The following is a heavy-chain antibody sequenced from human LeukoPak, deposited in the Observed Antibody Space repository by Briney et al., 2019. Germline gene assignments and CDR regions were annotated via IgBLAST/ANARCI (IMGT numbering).Heavy chain of an antibody. CDR3: AKLRPIGITVIVVVTHFYFDY. V-gene: IGHV3-23*01. D-gene: IGHD3-22*01. CDR1: GFTFRSYA. CDR2: ISGSGGST. Sequence: GGSLRLSCAASGFTFRSYAMSWVRQAPGKGLEWVSVISGSGGSTYYADSVKGRFTISRDNSKNTLYLQMNSLRAEDTAVYYCAKLRPIGITVIVVVTHFYFDYWGQGTLVTVSS. J-gene: IGHJ4*02.